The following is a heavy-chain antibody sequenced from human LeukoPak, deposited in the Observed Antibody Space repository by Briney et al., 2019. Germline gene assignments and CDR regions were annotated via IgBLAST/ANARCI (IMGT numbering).Heavy chain of an antibody. Sequence: SETLSLTCTVSGGSISSSSYYWGWIRQPPGKGLEWIGSIYYSGSTYYNPSLKSRVTISVDTSKNQFSLKLSSVTAADTAVYHCARQESDCSSTSCHPYNWFDPWGQGTLVTVSS. D-gene: IGHD2-2*01. J-gene: IGHJ5*02. CDR2: IYYSGST. V-gene: IGHV4-39*01. CDR3: ARQESDCSSTSCHPYNWFDP. CDR1: GGSISSSSYY.